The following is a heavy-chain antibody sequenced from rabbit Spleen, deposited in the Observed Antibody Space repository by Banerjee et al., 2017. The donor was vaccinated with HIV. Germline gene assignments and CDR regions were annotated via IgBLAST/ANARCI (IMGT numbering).Heavy chain of an antibody. Sequence: QEQLVESGGGLVQPEGSLTLTCTASGFSFSSSYDMSWVRQAPGKGLEWIGYIYSTIDYTYYASWAKGRFTISKTSSTTVTLQMTSLTVADTATYFCARVSETSGWGEDLWGQGTLVTVS. J-gene: IGHJ4*01. V-gene: IGHV1S45*01. D-gene: IGHD4-1*01. CDR2: IYSTIDYT. CDR1: GFSFSSSYD. CDR3: ARVSETSGWGEDL.